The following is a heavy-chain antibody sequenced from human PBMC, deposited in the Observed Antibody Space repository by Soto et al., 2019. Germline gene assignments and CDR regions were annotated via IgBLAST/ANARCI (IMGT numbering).Heavy chain of an antibody. CDR2: ISYDGSNK. Sequence: PGGSLRLSCAASGFTFSSYGMHWVRQAPGKGLEWVAVISYDGSNKYYADSVKGRFTISRDNSKNTLYLQMNSLRAEDTVVYYCAKIESRWLVQSPSDYWGQGTLVTVSS. CDR3: AKIESRWLVQSPSDY. V-gene: IGHV3-30*18. J-gene: IGHJ4*02. D-gene: IGHD6-19*01. CDR1: GFTFSSYG.